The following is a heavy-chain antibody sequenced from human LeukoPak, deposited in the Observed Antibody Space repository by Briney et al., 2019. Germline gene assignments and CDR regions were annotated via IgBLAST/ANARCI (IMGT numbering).Heavy chain of an antibody. CDR3: ARAYYYDSSAAIDY. CDR2: INHRGGT. D-gene: IGHD3-22*01. Sequence: SETLSLTCGVYGGSFSGYYWNWIRQPPGVGLEWVGEINHRGGTGYSPSLKSPVTMSVDPSKNVFSVKLTSVPAADTAVYYCARAYYYDSSAAIDYWGQGILVTVSS. V-gene: IGHV4-34*01. J-gene: IGHJ4*02. CDR1: GGSFSGYY.